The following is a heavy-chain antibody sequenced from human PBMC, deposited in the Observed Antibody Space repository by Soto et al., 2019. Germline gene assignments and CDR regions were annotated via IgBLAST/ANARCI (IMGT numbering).Heavy chain of an antibody. CDR3: AREYSGYDDYYYYYMDV. J-gene: IGHJ6*03. CDR2: ISGSGGST. D-gene: IGHD5-12*01. Sequence: PGGSLRLSCAASGFTFSSYAMSWVRQAPGKGLEWVSAISGSGGSTYYADSVKGRFTISRDNSKNTLYLQMNSLRAEDTAVYYCAREYSGYDDYYYYYMDVWGKGTTVTVSS. CDR1: GFTFSSYA. V-gene: IGHV3-23*01.